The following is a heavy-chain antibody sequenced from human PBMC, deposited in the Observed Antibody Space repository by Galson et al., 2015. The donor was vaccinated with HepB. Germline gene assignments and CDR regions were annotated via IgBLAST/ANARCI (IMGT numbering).Heavy chain of an antibody. Sequence: SLRLSCAASGFTFSGSAMHWVRQASGKGLEWVGRIRSKANSYATAYAASVKGGFTISRDDSKNTAYLQMNSLKTEDTTVYYCTRQVTGSYYYYYGMDVWGQGTTVTVSS. J-gene: IGHJ6*02. CDR2: IRSKANSYAT. D-gene: IGHD5-18*01. CDR1: GFTFSGSA. V-gene: IGHV3-73*01. CDR3: TRQVTGSYYYYYGMDV.